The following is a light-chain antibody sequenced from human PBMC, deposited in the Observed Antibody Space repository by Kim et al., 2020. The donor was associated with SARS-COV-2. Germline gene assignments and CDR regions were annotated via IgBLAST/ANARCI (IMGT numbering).Light chain of an antibody. Sequence: EIVMTQSPATLSVSPGERATLSCRASQSVSSNLAWYQQKPGQAPRLLIYGASTRATGIPDRFSGSGSGTDFTLTISRLEPEDFAVYYCQQYDNSPYTFGQGTKLEI. CDR3: QQYDNSPYT. CDR2: GAS. CDR1: QSVSSN. V-gene: IGKV3-15*01. J-gene: IGKJ2*01.